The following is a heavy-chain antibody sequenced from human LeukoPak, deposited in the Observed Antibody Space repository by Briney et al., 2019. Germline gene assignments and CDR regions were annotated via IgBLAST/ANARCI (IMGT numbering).Heavy chain of an antibody. V-gene: IGHV3-64*01. Sequence: PGGSLRLSCEASGFIFSAYDMSWFRQAPGKGLEYVSSLSENGRVAFHSNSVKGRFSIYRDDSRGTLYLQMGSLTTEDTALYYCARLSGNPSRPTAPDYWGQGTLVTVSS. J-gene: IGHJ4*02. CDR2: LSENGRVA. D-gene: IGHD2-21*02. CDR3: ARLSGNPSRPTAPDY. CDR1: GFIFSAYD.